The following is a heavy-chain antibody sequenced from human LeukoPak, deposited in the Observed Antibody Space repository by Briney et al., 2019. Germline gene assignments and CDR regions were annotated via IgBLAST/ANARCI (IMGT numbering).Heavy chain of an antibody. J-gene: IGHJ3*02. Sequence: PSETLSLTCTVSGGSISRSSYFWGWIRQPPGKGLEWIGSIYYSGSTYYNPSLKSRVTISVDTSKNQFSLKLSSVTAADTAVYYCARAPSLRYFDWLLAEDAFDIWGQGTMVTVSS. CDR3: ARAPSLRYFDWLLAEDAFDI. V-gene: IGHV4-39*07. D-gene: IGHD3-9*01. CDR1: GGSISRSSYF. CDR2: IYYSGST.